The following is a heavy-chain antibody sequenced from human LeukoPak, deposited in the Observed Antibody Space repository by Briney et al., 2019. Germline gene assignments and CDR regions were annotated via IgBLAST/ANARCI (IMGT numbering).Heavy chain of an antibody. J-gene: IGHJ4*02. D-gene: IGHD5-18*01. CDR3: ASPGLRFDY. CDR1: GGSISSTIYY. CDR2: ISSSGST. V-gene: IGHV4-39*01. Sequence: SETLSLTRSVSGGSISSTIYYWGWIRQSPGKGLEWIGSISSSGSTYYNPSLKSRVTISVDTSKNQFSLKLSFVTAADTALYYCASPGLRFDYWGQGTLVTVSS.